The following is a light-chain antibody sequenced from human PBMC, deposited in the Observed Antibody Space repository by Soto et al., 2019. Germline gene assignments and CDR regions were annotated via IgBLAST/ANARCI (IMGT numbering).Light chain of an antibody. V-gene: IGKV3-11*01. CDR1: QSVSSY. Sequence: EIVLTQSPATLSLSPGERATLSCRASQSVSSYLAWYQQKPGQAPRLLIYDASNRATGIPARFSGSGSGTDFTRTISSREPEDVEVYYCQQRSNWPWTFGQGTKVEIK. J-gene: IGKJ1*01. CDR3: QQRSNWPWT. CDR2: DAS.